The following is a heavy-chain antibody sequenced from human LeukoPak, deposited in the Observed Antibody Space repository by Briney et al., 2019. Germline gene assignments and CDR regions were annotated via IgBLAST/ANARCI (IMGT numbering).Heavy chain of an antibody. CDR1: GGSISSGSYY. J-gene: IGHJ2*01. Sequence: PSETLSLTCTVSGGSISSGSYYWSWIRQPAGKGLEWIGRIYTSGSTNYNPSLKSRVTISVDTPKNQFSLNLTSVTAADTAVYFCARRGPGYHTLVTFWYFDLWGRGTLVTVSS. V-gene: IGHV4-61*02. D-gene: IGHD5-18*01. CDR3: ARRGPGYHTLVTFWYFDL. CDR2: IYTSGST.